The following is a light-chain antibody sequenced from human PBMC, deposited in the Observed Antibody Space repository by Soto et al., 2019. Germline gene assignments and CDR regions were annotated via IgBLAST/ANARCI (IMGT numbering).Light chain of an antibody. Sequence: DIQMTQSPSSVSASVGDRVTINCRASQAIGSWLAWYQQKPGKAPRLLIYGASSLQSGVPSRFSGRGSGTEFALTISGLQPDDFATYYCQQSYSSPPTFGQGTKVEIK. CDR1: QAIGSW. CDR3: QQSYSSPPT. V-gene: IGKV1-12*01. J-gene: IGKJ1*01. CDR2: GAS.